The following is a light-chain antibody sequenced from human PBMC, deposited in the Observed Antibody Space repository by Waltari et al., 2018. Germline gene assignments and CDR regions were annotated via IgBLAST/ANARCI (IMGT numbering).Light chain of an antibody. V-gene: IGLV2-14*03. Sequence: QSALTQPASVSGSPGQSVTISCTGTSSDVGCYNFVYWYQQYPGKAPKLIISDVSDRPSGVSTRFSGSKSVNTASLTISGLQAEDEADYYCCSYSRGSAPYVFGTGTKVTVL. J-gene: IGLJ1*01. CDR3: CSYSRGSAPYV. CDR2: DVS. CDR1: SSDVGCYNF.